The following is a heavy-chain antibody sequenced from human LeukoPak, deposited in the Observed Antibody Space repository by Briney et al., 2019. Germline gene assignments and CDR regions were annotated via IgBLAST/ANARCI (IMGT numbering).Heavy chain of an antibody. CDR3: ARWAGGWYFVVSGVDY. CDR2: INHSGST. CDR1: GGSFSGYY. Sequence: SETLSLTCAVYGGSFSGYYWSWIRQPPGKGLEWIGEINHSGSTNYNPSLKSRVTISVDTSKNQFSLKLSSVTAADTAVYYCARWAGGWYFVVSGVDYWGQGTLVTVSS. J-gene: IGHJ4*02. V-gene: IGHV4-34*01. D-gene: IGHD6-19*01.